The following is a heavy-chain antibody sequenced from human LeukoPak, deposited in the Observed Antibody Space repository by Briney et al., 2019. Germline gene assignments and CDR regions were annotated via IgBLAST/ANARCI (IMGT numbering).Heavy chain of an antibody. D-gene: IGHD1/OR15-1a*01. J-gene: IGHJ3*02. CDR2: IIPIFGTA. Sequence: SVKVSCKASGGTFSSYTISWVRQAPGQGLEWMGRIIPIFGTANYAQKFQGRVTITTDESTSTAYMELSSLRSEDTAVYYCARDLTDGTTRWAFDIWGQGTMVTVSS. CDR1: GGTFSSYT. V-gene: IGHV1-69*05. CDR3: ARDLTDGTTRWAFDI.